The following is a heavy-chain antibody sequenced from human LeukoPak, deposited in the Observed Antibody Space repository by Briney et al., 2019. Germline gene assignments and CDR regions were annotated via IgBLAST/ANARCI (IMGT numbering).Heavy chain of an antibody. Sequence: GGSLRLSCAASKFTFSTFAMSWVRQAPGKGLEWVSGISGSGRSTYYADSVKGRFTISRDNFKNTLYLQMNSLRAEDTAVYYCAREDAAAGTDWGQGTLVTVPS. J-gene: IGHJ4*02. CDR1: KFTFSTFA. CDR2: ISGSGRST. CDR3: AREDAAAGTD. D-gene: IGHD6-13*01. V-gene: IGHV3-23*01.